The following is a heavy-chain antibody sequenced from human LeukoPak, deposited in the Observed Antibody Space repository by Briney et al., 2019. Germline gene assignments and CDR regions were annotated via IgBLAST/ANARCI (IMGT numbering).Heavy chain of an antibody. D-gene: IGHD6-13*01. CDR1: GVSISSYY. Sequence: SETLSLTCTVSGVSISSYYWSWIRQPAGKGLEWIGHIFPSGTTKYNPSLKSRVIVSIDTSKSQFSLKLSSVTAADTAVYYCARGPYPLSSSFNHEDYWGQGTLVTVSS. V-gene: IGHV4-4*07. J-gene: IGHJ4*02. CDR3: ARGPYPLSSSFNHEDY. CDR2: IFPSGTT.